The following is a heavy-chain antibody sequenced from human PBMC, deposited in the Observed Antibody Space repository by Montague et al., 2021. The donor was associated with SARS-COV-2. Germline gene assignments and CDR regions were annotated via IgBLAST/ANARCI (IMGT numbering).Heavy chain of an antibody. CDR2: SGST. CDR3: ARDLGAPDFYCDS. D-gene: IGHD3-16*01. J-gene: IGHJ4*02. V-gene: IGHV4-4*07. Sequence: SGSTNYNPSLHSRITMSVDTSRNQFSLKVTSVTAADTAVYYCARDLGAPDFYCDSWGQGTLV.